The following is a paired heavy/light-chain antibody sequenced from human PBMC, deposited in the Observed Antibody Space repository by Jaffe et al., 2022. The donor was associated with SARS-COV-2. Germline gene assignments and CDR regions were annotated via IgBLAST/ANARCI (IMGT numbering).Heavy chain of an antibody. Sequence: EVQLVESGGGLVQPGGSLRLSCAASGFTFSSYSMNWVRQAPGKGLEWVSYISSSSSTIYYADSVKGRFTISRDNAKNSLYLQMNSLRDEDTAVYYCARDQQWELQEREYYYYGMDVWGQGTTVTVSS. V-gene: IGHV3-48*02. CDR1: GFTFSSYS. J-gene: IGHJ6*02. D-gene: IGHD1-26*01. CDR3: ARDQQWELQEREYYYYGMDV. CDR2: ISSSSSTI.
Light chain of an antibody. CDR3: MQGTHWPYT. CDR2: KVS. J-gene: IGKJ2*01. V-gene: IGKV2-30*01. CDR1: QSLVYSDGNTY. Sequence: DVVMTQSPLSLPVTLGQPASISCRSSQSLVYSDGNTYLNWFQQRPGQSPRRLIYKVSNRDSGVPDRFSGSGSGTDFTLKISRVEAEDVGVYYCMQGTHWPYTFGQGTKLEIK.